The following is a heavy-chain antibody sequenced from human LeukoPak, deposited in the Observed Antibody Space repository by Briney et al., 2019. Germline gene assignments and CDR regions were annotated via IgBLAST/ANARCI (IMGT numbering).Heavy chain of an antibody. V-gene: IGHV5-51*01. J-gene: IGHJ5*02. D-gene: IGHD1/OR15-1a*01. CDR1: GYRFTTYW. Sequence: GESLQISCKGSGYRFTTYWIGWVRQVPGKGLELMGIIYPGDSDTKYSTSYEGQVTISADKSISTAYLQWSSLKASDTAIYYCARNAQQQNWFDPWGQGTLVTVSP. CDR2: IYPGDSDT. CDR3: ARNAQQQNWFDP.